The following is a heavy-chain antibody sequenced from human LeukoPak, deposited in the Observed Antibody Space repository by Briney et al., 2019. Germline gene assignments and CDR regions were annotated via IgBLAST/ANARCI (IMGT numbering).Heavy chain of an antibody. Sequence: SETLSLTCTVSGASISSYYWRWIRQPPGKGLQWIGNIYYNGSTSQNPSLKSRVTISRDTSKNQISLNLSSVTAADTAVYYCARNLYIFDYWGQGTLVTVSS. CDR1: GASISSYY. CDR3: ARNLYIFDY. J-gene: IGHJ4*02. V-gene: IGHV4-59*01. CDR2: IYYNGST. D-gene: IGHD1-14*01.